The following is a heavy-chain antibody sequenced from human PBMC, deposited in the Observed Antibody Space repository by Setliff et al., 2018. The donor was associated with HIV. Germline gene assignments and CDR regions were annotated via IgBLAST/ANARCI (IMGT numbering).Heavy chain of an antibody. J-gene: IGHJ4*02. Sequence: SETLSLTCTVSGGSISNSNYFWDWIRQPPGKGLEWIGSAGSADYGGNAYYNPSLKSRVTISVETSKSQFSLKLSSVTAADTAVYYCARLKGYSSGWYFDYWGQGTLVTVSS. D-gene: IGHD6-19*01. V-gene: IGHV4-39*07. CDR1: GGSISNSNYF. CDR2: AGSADYGGNA. CDR3: ARLKGYSSGWYFDY.